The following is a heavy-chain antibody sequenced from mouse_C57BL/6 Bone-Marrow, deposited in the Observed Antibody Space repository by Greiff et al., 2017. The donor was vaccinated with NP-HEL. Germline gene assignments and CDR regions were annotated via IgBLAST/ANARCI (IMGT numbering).Heavy chain of an antibody. D-gene: IGHD2-4*01. Sequence: VQLQQSGAELVRPGASVTLSCKASGYTFPDYEMHWVKQTPVHGLEWIGAIDPETGGTAYNQKFKGKAILTADKSSSTAYMELRSLTSEDSAVYYCTSYDYDGGYAMDYWGQGTSVTVSS. J-gene: IGHJ4*01. CDR2: IDPETGGT. CDR3: TSYDYDGGYAMDY. CDR1: GYTFPDYE. V-gene: IGHV1-15*01.